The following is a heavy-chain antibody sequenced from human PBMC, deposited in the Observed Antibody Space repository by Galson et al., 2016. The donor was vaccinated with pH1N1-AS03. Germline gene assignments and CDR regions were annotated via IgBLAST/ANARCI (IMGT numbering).Heavy chain of an antibody. CDR1: GYTFTSYD. D-gene: IGHD3-16*01. V-gene: IGHV1-8*01. Sequence: SVKVSCKASGYTFTSYDINWVRQATGQGLEWMGWMNPNSDNTGYAQKFQGRVTMTRNASITTAYMELSSLKSEDTAVYYCARGLRLGHGAFDIWGQGTMGTVSS. CDR3: ARGLRLGHGAFDI. J-gene: IGHJ3*02. CDR2: MNPNSDNT.